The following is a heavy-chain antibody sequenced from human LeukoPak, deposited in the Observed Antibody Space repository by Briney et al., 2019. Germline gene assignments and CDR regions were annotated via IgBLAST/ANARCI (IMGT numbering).Heavy chain of an antibody. V-gene: IGHV3-21*04. D-gene: IGHD2-15*01. CDR2: ISGSSSYI. Sequence: GESLRLSCAASGFTFDDYGMSWVRQAPGKGLEWVSSISGSSSYIYYADSVKGRFTISRDNAKNSLFLQMNSLRAEDTAVYYCARVLRYCSGGNCYSGGLGYMDVWGKGTTVTISS. CDR1: GFTFDDYG. CDR3: ARVLRYCSGGNCYSGGLGYMDV. J-gene: IGHJ6*03.